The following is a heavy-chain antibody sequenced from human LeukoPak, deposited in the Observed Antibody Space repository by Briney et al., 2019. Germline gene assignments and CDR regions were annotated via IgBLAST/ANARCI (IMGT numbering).Heavy chain of an antibody. CDR1: GWSFSGYY. CDR2: INHSGST. V-gene: IGHV4-34*01. D-gene: IGHD2-21*02. CDR3: ARGGYCGGDCSSNRALGYDY. Sequence: PSETLSLTCAVYGWSFSGYYWSWIRQPPGKGLEWIGEINHSGSTNYNPSLKSRVTISVDTSKNQFSLKLSSVTAADTAVYYCARGGYCGGDCSSNRALGYDYWGQGTLVTVSS. J-gene: IGHJ4*02.